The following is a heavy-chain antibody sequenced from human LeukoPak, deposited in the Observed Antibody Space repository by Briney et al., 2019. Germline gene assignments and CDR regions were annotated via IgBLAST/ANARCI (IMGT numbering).Heavy chain of an antibody. J-gene: IGHJ3*02. CDR2: INWNGGST. CDR3: ARDKMATIGAFDI. Sequence: GGSLRLSCAASGFTLDDYGLSWVRQAPGKGLEWVSGINWNGGSTGYADSVKGRFTISRDNPKNSLYLQMNSLRAEDTALYYCARDKMATIGAFDIWGQGTMVTVSS. D-gene: IGHD5-24*01. CDR1: GFTLDDYG. V-gene: IGHV3-20*04.